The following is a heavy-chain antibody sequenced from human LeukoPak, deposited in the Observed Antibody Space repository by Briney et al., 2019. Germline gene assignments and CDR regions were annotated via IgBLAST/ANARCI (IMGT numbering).Heavy chain of an antibody. Sequence: ASAKVSCKASGYTFLSYGVNWVRQAPGQGLEWMGWISAYNGNTNYAQTLQDRVTMTTDTSTSTAYMELRTLRSDDTALYYCAREPSGGRVGAPGGPFDYWGQGTLVTVSS. CDR3: AREPSGGRVGAPGGPFDY. V-gene: IGHV1-18*01. CDR1: GYTFLSYG. J-gene: IGHJ4*02. CDR2: ISAYNGNT. D-gene: IGHD1-26*01.